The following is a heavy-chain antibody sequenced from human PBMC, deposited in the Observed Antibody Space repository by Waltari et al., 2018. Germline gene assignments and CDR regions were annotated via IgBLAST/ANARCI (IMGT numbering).Heavy chain of an antibody. CDR1: GITVSNNH. J-gene: IGHJ4*02. CDR2: IYSGETT. D-gene: IGHD6-6*01. V-gene: IGHV3-53*01. Sequence: EVQLVESGGGLIQPGGSMRLSCVVSGITVSNNHMSWVRRAPGKGLDWVVFIYSGETTSYGDSVKVRFTISRDISKYTIFLQMDNLRVEDTAFYFCSRGGSSSQVASFDYWGQETLVTVSS. CDR3: SRGGSSSQVASFDY.